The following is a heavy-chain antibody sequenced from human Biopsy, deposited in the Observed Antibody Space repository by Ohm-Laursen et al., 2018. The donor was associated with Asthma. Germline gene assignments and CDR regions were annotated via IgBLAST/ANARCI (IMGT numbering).Heavy chain of an antibody. D-gene: IGHD1-20*01. J-gene: IGHJ5*02. CDR3: ARAAITGIRGWFDP. V-gene: IGHV4-39*01. CDR1: GDSMGGSDYS. Sequence: SETLSLTCNVSGDSMGGSDYSWGWIRQPPGKGLEWIGNVYHSGNTNINPSLQSRVTISVDTSKSQFHLNLSSVTAADTAVYFCARAAITGIRGWFDPWGQGTQVTVSS. CDR2: VYHSGNT.